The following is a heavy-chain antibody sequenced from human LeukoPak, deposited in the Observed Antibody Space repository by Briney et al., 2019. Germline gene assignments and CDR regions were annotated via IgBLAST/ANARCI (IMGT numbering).Heavy chain of an antibody. CDR2: ISWNSGNI. J-gene: IGHJ6*03. CDR1: GFTFDDYA. CDR3: AKDAYGGATFFYYMDV. Sequence: PGGSLRLSCAGSGFTFDDYAMHWVRHTPGKGLEWVSGISWNSGNIAYADFVGGRFTISRDNAKNSLSLQMNSLSDEETAVYYCAKDAYGGATFFYYMDVWGKGTTVTVSS. V-gene: IGHV3-9*01. D-gene: IGHD2/OR15-2a*01.